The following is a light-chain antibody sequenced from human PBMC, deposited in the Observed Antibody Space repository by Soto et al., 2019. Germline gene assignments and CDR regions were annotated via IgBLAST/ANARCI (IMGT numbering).Light chain of an antibody. CDR3: ISYTSSSTYV. J-gene: IGLJ1*01. CDR1: SSDIGAYKY. Sequence: QSALTQPASVSGSPEQSITISCTGTSSDIGAYKYVSWYQHHPGKAPKLMIYDVSNRPSGVSNRFSGSKSGNTASLTISGLQAEDEADYYCISYTSSSTYVFGTGTKLTVL. CDR2: DVS. V-gene: IGLV2-14*01.